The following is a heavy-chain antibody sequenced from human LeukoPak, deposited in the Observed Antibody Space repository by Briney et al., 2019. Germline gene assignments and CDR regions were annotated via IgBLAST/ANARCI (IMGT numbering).Heavy chain of an antibody. J-gene: IGHJ1*01. CDR1: GYTFTSYG. D-gene: IGHD2-2*01. V-gene: IGHV1-18*01. CDR2: ISAYNGNT. Sequence: ASVKVSCKASGYTFTSYGISWVRQAPGQGLEWMGWISAYNGNTNYAQKLQGRVTMTTDTSTSTAYMELRSLRSDDTAVYYCARVFFSGDIVVVPAAHRPEYFQHWGQGTLVTVSS. CDR3: ARVFFSGDIVVVPAAHRPEYFQH.